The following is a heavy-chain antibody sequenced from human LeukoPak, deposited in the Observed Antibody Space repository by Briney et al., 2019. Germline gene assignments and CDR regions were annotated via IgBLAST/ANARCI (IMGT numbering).Heavy chain of an antibody. CDR1: GFTFSNYE. CDR3: VRGGWFGELLRPFDY. V-gene: IGHV3-13*01. Sequence: GGSLRLSCGASGFTFSNYEMPWVRQATGKGMEWVSAIGTAGDTYYSGSVKGRFTISRENAKNFLYLQMNSLKAGDTAVYYCVRGGWFGELLRPFDYWGQGSLVTVSS. CDR2: IGTAGDT. D-gene: IGHD3-10*01. J-gene: IGHJ4*02.